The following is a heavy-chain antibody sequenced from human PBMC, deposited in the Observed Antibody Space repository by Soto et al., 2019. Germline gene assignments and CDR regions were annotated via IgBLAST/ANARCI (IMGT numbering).Heavy chain of an antibody. CDR3: ARHRVATTYYFDY. CDR2: IIPILGIA. Sequence: QVQLVQSGAEVKKPGSSVKVSYKASGGTFSSYTISWVRQAPGQGLEWMGRIIPILGIANYAQKFQGRVTITADKSTSTAYMELSSLRSEDTAVYYCARHRVATTYYFDYWGQGTLVTVSS. CDR1: GGTFSSYT. D-gene: IGHD5-12*01. V-gene: IGHV1-69*02. J-gene: IGHJ4*02.